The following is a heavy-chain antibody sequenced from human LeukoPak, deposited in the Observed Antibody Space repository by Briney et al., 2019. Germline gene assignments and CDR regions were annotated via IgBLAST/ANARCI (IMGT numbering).Heavy chain of an antibody. CDR3: ATVKNGNDDGPFDY. Sequence: ASVKVSCKVSGYTFTDYYMHWVQQAPGKGLEWMGLVDPEDGETIYAEKFQGRVTITADTSTDTAYMELSSLRSEDTAVYYCATVKNGNDDGPFDYWGQGTLVTVSS. J-gene: IGHJ4*02. CDR2: VDPEDGET. CDR1: GYTFTDYY. V-gene: IGHV1-69-2*01. D-gene: IGHD1-1*01.